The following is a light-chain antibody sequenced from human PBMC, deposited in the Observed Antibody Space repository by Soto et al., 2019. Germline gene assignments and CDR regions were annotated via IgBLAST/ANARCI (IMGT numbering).Light chain of an antibody. CDR2: DVS. J-gene: IGLJ2*01. CDR3: CSYAGSVV. Sequence: QSALTQPRSVSGSPGQSVTISCTGTSSDVGGYNCVSWYQQHPGKAPKLMIYDVSKRPSGVSDRFSGSKSGNTASLTISGLQAEDEADYYCCSYAGSVVFGGGTKLTVL. CDR1: SSDVGGYNC. V-gene: IGLV2-11*01.